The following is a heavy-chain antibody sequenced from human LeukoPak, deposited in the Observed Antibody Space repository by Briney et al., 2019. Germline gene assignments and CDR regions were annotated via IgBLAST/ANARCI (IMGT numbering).Heavy chain of an antibody. CDR3: ADLGTSD. V-gene: IGHV3-7*01. J-gene: IGHJ4*02. D-gene: IGHD1-7*01. Sequence: GGSLRLSCAVSGFRFSSQWMTWVRQAPGTGLEWVATINSDGSGKYHVDSVKGRFTISRDNAKNLVYLQMSILRAEDTAVYYCADLGTSDCGQGTLVTVSS. CDR2: INSDGSGK. CDR1: GFRFSSQW.